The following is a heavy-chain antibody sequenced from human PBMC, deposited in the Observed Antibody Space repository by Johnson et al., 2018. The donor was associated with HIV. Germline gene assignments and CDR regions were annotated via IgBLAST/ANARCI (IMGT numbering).Heavy chain of an antibody. CDR2: IKQDGRAK. V-gene: IGHV3-7*05. Sequence: VQLVESGGGLVQPGGSLRLSCAASGFTFTNFWMSWVRQAPGQGLEWLADIKQDGRAKYYLDPVKGRFTISRDNARKSLYLQMNNLRAEDTAVYYCVRDDGSDFEAFDIWGLGTMVTVSS. J-gene: IGHJ3*02. CDR1: GFTFTNFW. D-gene: IGHD2-21*01. CDR3: VRDDGSDFEAFDI.